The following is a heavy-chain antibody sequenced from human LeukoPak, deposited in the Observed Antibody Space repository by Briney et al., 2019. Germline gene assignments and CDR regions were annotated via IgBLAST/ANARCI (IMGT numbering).Heavy chain of an antibody. V-gene: IGHV4-59*01. CDR1: GGSISNYY. CDR3: ARGVIHELRDFWSGYYDA. J-gene: IGHJ4*02. D-gene: IGHD3-3*01. CDR2: IYHSGRT. Sequence: PSETLSLTCTVSGGSISNYYWTWIRQPPGKGLEWVGHIYHSGRTSDNGYLESRVTISGDTSQNQFSLKMTSVTAADTAVYYCARGVIHELRDFWSGYYDAWGQGTLVTVSS.